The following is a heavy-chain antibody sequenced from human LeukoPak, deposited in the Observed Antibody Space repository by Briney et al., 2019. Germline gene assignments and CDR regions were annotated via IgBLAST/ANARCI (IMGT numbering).Heavy chain of an antibody. CDR2: IIPIFGTA. V-gene: IGHV1-69*01. CDR3: ARDIVVVPAQWNWFDP. CDR1: GGTFSSYA. D-gene: IGHD2-2*01. Sequence: GSSVKVSCKASGGTFSSYAISWVRQAPGQGLEWMGGIIPIFGTANYAQKFQGRVTITADESTSTAYMELSSLRSEDTAVHYCARDIVVVPAQWNWFDPWGQGTLVTVSS. J-gene: IGHJ5*02.